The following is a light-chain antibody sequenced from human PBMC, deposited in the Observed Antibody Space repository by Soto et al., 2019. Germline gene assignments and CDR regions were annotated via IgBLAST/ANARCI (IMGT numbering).Light chain of an antibody. J-gene: IGKJ2*01. Sequence: EIVLTQSPGTLSLSPGERATLSCRASQSVSSSYLAWYQQKPGQPPRLLIYGASSRATGIPDRFSGSGSGTDFTHTISRLEPEDFAVYYCQQYGSSPYTLGQGTKLEIK. CDR3: QQYGSSPYT. V-gene: IGKV3-20*01. CDR1: QSVSSSY. CDR2: GAS.